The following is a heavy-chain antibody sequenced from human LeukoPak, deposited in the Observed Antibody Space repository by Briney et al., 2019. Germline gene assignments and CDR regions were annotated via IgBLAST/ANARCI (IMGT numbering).Heavy chain of an antibody. CDR1: GFTVSNTY. D-gene: IGHD1-7*01. Sequence: PGGSLRLSCAASGFTVSNTYMSWVRRAPGKGLEWVSVIYDGVTAHYVDSVKGRFTISRDNSKNTLHLQMDNLRAEDTAVYYCARDVNYDHTYWGQGTLVTVSS. CDR3: ARDVNYDHTY. J-gene: IGHJ4*02. V-gene: IGHV3-66*01. CDR2: IYDGVTA.